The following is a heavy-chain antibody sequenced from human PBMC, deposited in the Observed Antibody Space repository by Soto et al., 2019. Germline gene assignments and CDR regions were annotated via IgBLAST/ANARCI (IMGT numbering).Heavy chain of an antibody. Sequence: SVKVSCKASGGTFSSYAISWVRLAPGQGLEWVGGIIPIFGTANYAQKFQGRVTITADESTSTSYMEVNNLRSEDTAVYYCAKVRYSSPMGYYYGMDVCGQGPTGTLSS. V-gene: IGHV1-69*13. D-gene: IGHD6-19*01. J-gene: IGHJ6*02. CDR3: AKVRYSSPMGYYYGMDV. CDR2: IIPIFGTA. CDR1: GGTFSSYA.